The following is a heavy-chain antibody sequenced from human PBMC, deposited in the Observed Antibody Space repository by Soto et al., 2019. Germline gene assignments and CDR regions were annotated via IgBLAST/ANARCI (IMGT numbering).Heavy chain of an antibody. CDR1: GGSIISYY. Sequence: SETLSLTCTVSGGSIISYYWSWIRQPPGKGLEWIGYISNSGSANYNPSLKSRVTMSADTSKSQFSLRLSPVTAADTAVYYCARVGGSSFGYFDYWGQGSLVTVSS. CDR2: ISNSGSA. D-gene: IGHD5-18*01. CDR3: ARVGGSSFGYFDY. V-gene: IGHV4-59*01. J-gene: IGHJ4*02.